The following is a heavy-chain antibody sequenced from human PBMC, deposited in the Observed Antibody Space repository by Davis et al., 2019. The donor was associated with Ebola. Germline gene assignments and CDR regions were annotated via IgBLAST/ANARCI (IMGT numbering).Heavy chain of an antibody. CDR2: IYYRGST. D-gene: IGHD2-15*01. J-gene: IGHJ6*02. Sequence: MPGGSLRLSCTVSGGSVSNYYWSWIRQPPGKGLEWIGYIYYRGSTNYNPSLKSRVTILVDTSKNQFSLKLSSVTAADTAVYYCARGGIVVVVAPTLYYGMDVWGQGTTVTVSS. CDR1: GGSVSNYY. CDR3: ARGGIVVVVAPTLYYGMDV. V-gene: IGHV4-59*02.